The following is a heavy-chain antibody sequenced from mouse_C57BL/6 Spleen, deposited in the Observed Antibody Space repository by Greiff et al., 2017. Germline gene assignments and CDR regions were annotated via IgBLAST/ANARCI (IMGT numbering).Heavy chain of an antibody. CDR2: IRSKSNNYAT. V-gene: IGHV10-1*01. Sequence: EAGGGLVQPKGSLKLSCAASGFSFNTYAMNWVRQAPGKGLEWVARIRSKSNNYATYYADSVKDRFTISRDDSESMLYLQMNNLKTEDTAMYYCVRQGRYAPFDYWGQGTTLTVSS. D-gene: IGHD6-5*01. CDR3: VRQGRYAPFDY. CDR1: GFSFNTYA. J-gene: IGHJ2*01.